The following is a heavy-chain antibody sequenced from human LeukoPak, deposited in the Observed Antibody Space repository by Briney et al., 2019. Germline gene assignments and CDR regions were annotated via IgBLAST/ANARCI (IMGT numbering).Heavy chain of an antibody. J-gene: IGHJ3*02. V-gene: IGHV2-5*02. D-gene: IGHD3-10*01. CDR2: IYWDDDK. CDR1: GFSLSTSGVG. CDR3: AHSLARYYGSGTERHDAFDI. Sequence: SGPTLVKPTQTLTLTCTFSGFSLSTSGVGVGCIRQAPGKALEWLALIYWDDDKRYSPSLKNRLTSTNDTSKNQVVLTTNNMHPVDTATYYSAHSLARYYGSGTERHDAFDIWGQGTIVTVSS.